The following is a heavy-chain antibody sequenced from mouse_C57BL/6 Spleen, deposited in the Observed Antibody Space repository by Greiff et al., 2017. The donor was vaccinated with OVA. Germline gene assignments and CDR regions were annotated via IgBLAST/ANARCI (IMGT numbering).Heavy chain of an antibody. CDR1: GYTFTSYW. J-gene: IGHJ2*01. Sequence: QVQLQQPGAELVKPGASVKLSCKASGYTFTSYWMHWVKQRPGRGLEWIGRIDPNRGGTKYNEKFKSKATLTVDKPSSTAYMQLSSLTSEDSAVYYCARHYCSLYYFGYWGQGTTLTVSS. CDR2: IDPNRGGT. CDR3: ARHYCSLYYFGY. D-gene: IGHD1-1*01. V-gene: IGHV1-72*01.